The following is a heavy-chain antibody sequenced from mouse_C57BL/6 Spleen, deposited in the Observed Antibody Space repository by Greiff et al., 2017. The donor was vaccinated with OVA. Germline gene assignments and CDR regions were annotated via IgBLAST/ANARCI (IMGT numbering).Heavy chain of an antibody. D-gene: IGHD1-1*01. CDR1: GFTFSDAW. CDR2: IRNKANNHAT. J-gene: IGHJ3*01. Sequence: DVKLQESGGGLVQPGGSMKLSCAASGFTFSDAWMDWVRQSPEKGLEWVAEIRNKANNHATYYAESVKGRFTISRDDSKSSVYLQMNSLRAEDTGIYYCTRLAPYGAWFAYWGQGTLVTVSA. CDR3: TRLAPYGAWFAY. V-gene: IGHV6-6*01.